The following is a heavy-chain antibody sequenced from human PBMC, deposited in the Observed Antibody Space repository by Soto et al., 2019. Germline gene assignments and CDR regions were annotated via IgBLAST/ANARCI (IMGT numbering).Heavy chain of an antibody. CDR2: INHSGST. CDR3: ARGVKRITIFGVASPYYFDY. J-gene: IGHJ4*02. V-gene: IGHV4-34*01. CDR1: GGSFSGYY. D-gene: IGHD3-3*01. Sequence: PSETLSLTCAVYGGSFSGYYWSWIRQPPGKGLEWIGEINHSGSTNYNPSPKSRVTISVDTSKNQFSLKLSSVTAADTAVYYCARGVKRITIFGVASPYYFDYWGQGTLVTVSS.